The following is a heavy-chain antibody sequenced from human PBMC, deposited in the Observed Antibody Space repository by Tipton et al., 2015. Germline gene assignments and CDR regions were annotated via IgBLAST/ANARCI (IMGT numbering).Heavy chain of an antibody. V-gene: IGHV3-33*03. CDR1: GFTFSNYG. D-gene: IGHD4-17*01. CDR3: VRNDYGALDY. CDR2: IWFDGSTT. Sequence: SLRLSCAASGFTFSNYGMHWVRQAPGKGLEWVALIWFDGSTTYYADSVKGRFTISRDNAKNSLYLQMNSLRAEDTAVYYCVRNDYGALDYWGQGTLVTVSS. J-gene: IGHJ4*02.